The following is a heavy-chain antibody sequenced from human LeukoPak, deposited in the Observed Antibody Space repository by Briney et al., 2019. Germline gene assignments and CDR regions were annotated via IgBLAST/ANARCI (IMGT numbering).Heavy chain of an antibody. CDR3: ARAVVPAASSWFDP. Sequence: ASVKVSCKASGYTFTGYYMHWVRQAPGQGLEWMGWINPNSGGTNYAQKFQGWVTMTRDTSISTAYMELSRLRSDDTAVYYCARAVVPAASSWFDPWGQGTLVTVSS. CDR2: INPNSGGT. CDR1: GYTFTGYY. D-gene: IGHD2-2*01. V-gene: IGHV1-2*04. J-gene: IGHJ5*02.